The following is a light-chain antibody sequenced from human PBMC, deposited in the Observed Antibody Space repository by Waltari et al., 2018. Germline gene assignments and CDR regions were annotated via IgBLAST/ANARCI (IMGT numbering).Light chain of an antibody. CDR2: DAS. V-gene: IGKV3-11*01. J-gene: IGKJ4*01. CDR1: QSVSSY. Sequence: EIVLTQSPATLSLSPGERATLSCRASQSVSSYLAWYQQKPGQAPRPLIYDASNRATGIPARFSGSGSGTDFTLTISSLEPEDFAVYYCQQRRDWPLTFGGGTKVEI. CDR3: QQRRDWPLT.